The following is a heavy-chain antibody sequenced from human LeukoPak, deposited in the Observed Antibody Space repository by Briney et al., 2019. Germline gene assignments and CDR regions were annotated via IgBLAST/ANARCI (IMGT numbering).Heavy chain of an antibody. Sequence: ASVKVSCKASGYTFTGCYMHWVRQAPGQGLEWMGWINPNSGGTNYAQKFQGWVTMTRDTSIRTAYMELGRLRSDDTAVYYCARERLGELSPNYYYYYGMDVWGKGTTVTASS. CDR3: ARERLGELSPNYYYYYGMDV. CDR2: INPNSGGT. J-gene: IGHJ6*01. V-gene: IGHV1-2*04. CDR1: GYTFTGCY. D-gene: IGHD3-16*02.